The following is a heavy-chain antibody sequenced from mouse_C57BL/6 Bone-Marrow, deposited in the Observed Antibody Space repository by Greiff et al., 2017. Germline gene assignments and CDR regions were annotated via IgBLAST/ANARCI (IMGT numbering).Heavy chain of an antibody. Sequence: QVQLQQSGAELARPGASVKLSCKASGYTFTSYGISWVKQRTGQGLEWIGEIYPRSGNTYYNEKFKCKATLTADKSSSTAYMELRSLTSEDSAVYFCARYYYGVSDYAMGYWGQGTSVTVSS. J-gene: IGHJ4*01. CDR3: ARYYYGVSDYAMGY. CDR1: GYTFTSYG. CDR2: IYPRSGNT. D-gene: IGHD1-1*01. V-gene: IGHV1-81*01.